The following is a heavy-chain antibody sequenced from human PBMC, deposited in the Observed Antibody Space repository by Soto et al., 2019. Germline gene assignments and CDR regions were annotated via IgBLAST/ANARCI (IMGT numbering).Heavy chain of an antibody. CDR1: GYTFTSYG. V-gene: IGHV1-18*01. D-gene: IGHD2-15*01. Sequence: QVQLVQSGAEVKKPGASVKVSCKASGYTFTSYGISWVRQAPGQGLEWMGWISAYNGNTNYAQKLQGRVTMTTDTSTSTAYMELRSLRSDDTAVYYCARDRLSLRFVVVVAGDAFDIWGQGTMVTVSS. CDR2: ISAYNGNT. J-gene: IGHJ3*02. CDR3: ARDRLSLRFVVVVAGDAFDI.